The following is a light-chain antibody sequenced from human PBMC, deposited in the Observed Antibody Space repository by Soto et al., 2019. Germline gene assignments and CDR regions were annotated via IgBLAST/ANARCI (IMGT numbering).Light chain of an antibody. CDR1: QGIRDE. CDR3: LQDYDFPYT. J-gene: IGKJ2*01. V-gene: IGKV1-6*01. Sequence: AIQMTQSPSSLSASVGDRVTITCRASQGIRDELGWYQQKAGKAPNLLISAASRLQSGVPSRFSGRGSGTDFTLTISSLQPEDVATYFCLQDYDFPYTFGQGTKVDIK. CDR2: AAS.